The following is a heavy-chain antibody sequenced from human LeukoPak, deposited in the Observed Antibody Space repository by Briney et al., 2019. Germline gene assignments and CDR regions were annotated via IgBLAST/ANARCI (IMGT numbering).Heavy chain of an antibody. D-gene: IGHD4-17*01. CDR1: GGSISSYY. J-gene: IGHJ4*02. Sequence: PSETLSLTCTVSGGSISSYYWSWIRQPPGKGLEWTGYIYYSGSTNYNPSLKSRVTISVDTSKNQFSLKLSSVTAADTAVYYCAREGGTTVTTAGREFDYWGQGTLVTVSS. CDR3: AREGGTTVTTAGREFDY. CDR2: IYYSGST. V-gene: IGHV4-59*01.